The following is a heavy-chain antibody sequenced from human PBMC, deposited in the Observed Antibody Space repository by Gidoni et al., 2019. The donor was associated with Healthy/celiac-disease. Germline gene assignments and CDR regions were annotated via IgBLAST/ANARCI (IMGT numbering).Heavy chain of an antibody. CDR3: ARVGYCSSTSCYRLAFDI. CDR1: GFTFSSYG. CDR2: IKQDGSEK. Sequence: EVQLVESGGGLVQPGGSLRISCAASGFTFSSYGMSWGRQAPGKGLGWVANIKQDGSEKYYLDSVKGRFTISRDNAKNSLYLQMNSLRAEDTAVYYCARVGYCSSTSCYRLAFDIWGQGTMVTVSS. J-gene: IGHJ3*02. V-gene: IGHV3-7*03. D-gene: IGHD2-2*01.